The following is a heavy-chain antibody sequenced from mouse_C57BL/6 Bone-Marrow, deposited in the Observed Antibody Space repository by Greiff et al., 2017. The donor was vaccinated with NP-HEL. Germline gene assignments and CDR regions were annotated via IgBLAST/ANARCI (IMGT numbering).Heavy chain of an antibody. CDR3: ARKDYRTGLY. J-gene: IGHJ2*01. CDR1: GYTFTSYW. D-gene: IGHD5-5*01. Sequence: QVHVKQPGAELVKPGASVKMSCKASGYTFTSYWITWVKQRPGQGLEWIGDIYPGSGSTNYNEKFKSKATLTVDTSSSTAYMQLSSLTSEDSAVYYCARKDYRTGLYWGQGSTLTVSS. CDR2: IYPGSGST. V-gene: IGHV1-55*01.